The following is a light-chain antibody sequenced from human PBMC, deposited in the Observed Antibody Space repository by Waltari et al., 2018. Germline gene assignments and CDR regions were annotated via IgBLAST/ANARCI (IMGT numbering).Light chain of an antibody. Sequence: QSALAQPASVSGSPGQSIAISCTGPSSDIGNYNYFSWYQQHPGKAPKLILYEVSDRPSGVSRRFSGSKSGNKATLTISGLQADDEADYYCSSYTNRATLRVFGTGTKVTVL. J-gene: IGLJ1*01. CDR2: EVS. CDR1: SSDIGNYNY. V-gene: IGLV2-14*01. CDR3: SSYTNRATLRV.